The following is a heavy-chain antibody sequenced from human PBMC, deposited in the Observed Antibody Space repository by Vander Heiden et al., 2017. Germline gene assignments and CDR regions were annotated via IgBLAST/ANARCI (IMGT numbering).Heavy chain of an antibody. D-gene: IGHD3-3*01. CDR1: GFTFRSYR. CDR2: ISYDGTNK. CDR3: ARDRYNDFWSGTFDY. V-gene: IGHV3-30-3*01. Sequence: QVQLVESGGGVVQPGRSLRLPGAASGFTFRSYRMHWVRQAPGKGLEWVALISYDGTNKYYADSVKGRFTISRDNSKNTLYLQMNSLRAEDTAVYYCARDRYNDFWSGTFDYWGQGTLVTVSS. J-gene: IGHJ4*01.